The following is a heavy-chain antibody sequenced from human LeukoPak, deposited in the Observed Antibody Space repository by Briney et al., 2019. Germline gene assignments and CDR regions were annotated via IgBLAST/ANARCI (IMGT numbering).Heavy chain of an antibody. CDR1: ASSITTSSYY. J-gene: IGHJ4*02. Sequence: SQTQSLTCTLSASSITTSSYYWAWIHQPPGNGLQWIVIIYYSGRTYYNPSIKSRVSICVDKSKNRFCLKLSSVTAEDTAVYYCARRWGYSSGWTYYFDYWGQGTVVTVSS. CDR2: IYYSGRT. V-gene: IGHV4-39*01. CDR3: ARRWGYSSGWTYYFDY. D-gene: IGHD6-19*01.